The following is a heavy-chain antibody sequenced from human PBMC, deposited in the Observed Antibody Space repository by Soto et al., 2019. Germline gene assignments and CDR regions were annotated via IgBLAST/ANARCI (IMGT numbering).Heavy chain of an antibody. J-gene: IGHJ4*02. CDR1: GFTFSNFG. CDR2: IWFDGSNE. CDR3: ARGSGHQFGSLDY. D-gene: IGHD3-10*01. V-gene: IGHV3-33*01. Sequence: GWSLRLSCAASGFTFSNFGMHWVRQAPGKGLEWVAVIWFDGSNEYYVDSVKGRFAISRDESENTLFLQMNSLRAEDTAVYYCARGSGHQFGSLDYWGRGTLLTVXS.